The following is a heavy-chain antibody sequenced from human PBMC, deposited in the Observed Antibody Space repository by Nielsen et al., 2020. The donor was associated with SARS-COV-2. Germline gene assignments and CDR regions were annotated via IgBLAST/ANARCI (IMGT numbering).Heavy chain of an antibody. CDR2: IKSKTDGGTT. CDR3: TTDIVATGDY. CDR1: GSTFSNAW. Sequence: GESLKISCAASGSTFSNAWMSWVRQAPGKGLEWVGRIKSKTDGGTTDYAAPVKGRFTISRDDSKNTLYLQMNSLKTEDTAVYYCTTDIVATGDYWGQGTLVTVSS. D-gene: IGHD5-12*01. V-gene: IGHV3-15*01. J-gene: IGHJ4*02.